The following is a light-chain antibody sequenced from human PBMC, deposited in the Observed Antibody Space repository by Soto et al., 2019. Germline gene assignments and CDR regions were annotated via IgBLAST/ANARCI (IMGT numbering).Light chain of an antibody. CDR3: QKYNRAPRT. CDR2: GAS. CDR1: QGIGNY. J-gene: IGKJ1*01. V-gene: IGKV1-27*01. Sequence: DIPMTQSPPSLSASVGDRVTITCRASQGIGNYLAWYQQKPGKVPKLLIYGASTLQSGVPSRFSGSGSGTDFTLTISSLRPEDFATYYCQKYNRAPRTFGPGTRVDIK.